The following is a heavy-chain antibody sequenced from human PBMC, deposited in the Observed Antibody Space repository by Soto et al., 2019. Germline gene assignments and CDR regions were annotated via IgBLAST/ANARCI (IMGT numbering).Heavy chain of an antibody. Sequence: PGGSLRLSCAASGFTFNIYGMHWVRQAPGTGLEWVAVVSYDGTNEYYADSVKGRFTISRDNSKSTLYLQMNSLRPEDTAVYYCARDMSMAVPGRGEYYYYYGMDFWGRGTTVTVSS. CDR2: VSYDGTNE. V-gene: IGHV3-30*03. D-gene: IGHD6-19*01. CDR3: ARDMSMAVPGRGEYYYYYGMDF. J-gene: IGHJ6*02. CDR1: GFTFNIYG.